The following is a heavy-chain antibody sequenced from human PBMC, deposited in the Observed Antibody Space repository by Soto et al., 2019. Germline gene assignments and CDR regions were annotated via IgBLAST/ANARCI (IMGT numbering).Heavy chain of an antibody. V-gene: IGHV4-30-2*01. D-gene: IGHD2-15*01. CDR3: ARGQVVAAQH. CDR1: DGSISSGGYS. Sequence: LQLQESGSGLVKPSQTLSLTCAVSDGSISSGGYSWSWIREPPGKGLEWIGYIYHSGSTYYNPSLKSRVTISVDRSKNQFSLKLSSVTAADTAVYYCARGQVVAAQHWGQGTLVTVSS. CDR2: IYHSGST. J-gene: IGHJ4*02.